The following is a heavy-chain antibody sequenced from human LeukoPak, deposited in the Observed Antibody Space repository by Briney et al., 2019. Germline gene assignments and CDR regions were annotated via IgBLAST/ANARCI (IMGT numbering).Heavy chain of an antibody. J-gene: IGHJ4*02. CDR1: GGSFSGYY. CDR3: ARFCSGGSFYPTLYYFDY. D-gene: IGHD2-15*01. CDR2: INHSGST. Sequence: SETLSLTCAVYGGSFSGYYWSWIRQAPGKGLEWIGEINHSGSTNYNPSLKSRVTISVDTSKNQFSLKLSSVTAADTAVYYCARFCSGGSFYPTLYYFDYWGQGTLVTVSS. V-gene: IGHV4-34*01.